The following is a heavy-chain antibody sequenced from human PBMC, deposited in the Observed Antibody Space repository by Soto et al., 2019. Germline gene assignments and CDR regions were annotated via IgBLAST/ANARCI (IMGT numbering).Heavy chain of an antibody. CDR3: ARGHDFWSGFSYFDY. Sequence: QVQLQGSGPGLVKPSETLSLTCTVSGGSVSSGSHYWSWIRQPPGKRLEWVGYVYYSGSTNYNPSLQSRVTISVDTSKNQFSLKLNSVTAADTAVYYCARGHDFWSGFSYFDYWGQGTLVTVSS. CDR2: VYYSGST. D-gene: IGHD3-3*01. CDR1: GGSVSSGSHY. V-gene: IGHV4-61*01. J-gene: IGHJ4*02.